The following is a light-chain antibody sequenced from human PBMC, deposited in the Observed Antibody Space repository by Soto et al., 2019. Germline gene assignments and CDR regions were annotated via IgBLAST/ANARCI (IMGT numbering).Light chain of an antibody. CDR3: QQRSHWPSLT. CDR1: QSVSSGY. J-gene: IGKJ4*01. Sequence: EIVLTPSPGTLSLSPVERATLSCRASQSVSSGYLAWYQQKPGQAPRLLIYGASTRATGIPARFSGSGSGTEFTLTISSLQSEDFAVYFCQQRSHWPSLTFGGGTKVDIK. CDR2: GAS. V-gene: IGKV3D-20*02.